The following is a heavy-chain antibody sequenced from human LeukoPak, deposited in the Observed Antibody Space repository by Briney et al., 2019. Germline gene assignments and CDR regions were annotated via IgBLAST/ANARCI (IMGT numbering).Heavy chain of an antibody. Sequence: GGSLRLSCAASGFTFSSYWMSWVRQAPGKGLEWVANIKQDGSEKYYVESVKGRFTIYRDNAKNSLYLQMNSLRAEDTAVYYCARVYCTNGVCYKKDAFDIWGQGTMVTVSS. CDR2: IKQDGSEK. J-gene: IGHJ3*02. CDR1: GFTFSSYW. V-gene: IGHV3-7*01. D-gene: IGHD2-8*01. CDR3: ARVYCTNGVCYKKDAFDI.